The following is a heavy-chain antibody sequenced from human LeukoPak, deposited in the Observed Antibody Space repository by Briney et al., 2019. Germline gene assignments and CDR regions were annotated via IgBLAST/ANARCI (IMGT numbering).Heavy chain of an antibody. D-gene: IGHD2-15*01. CDR2: INWNGDSP. V-gene: IGHV3-20*04. CDR1: GFTFGDCG. Sequence: GGSLRLSCEASGFTFGDCGMSWVRQAPGKALEWVSNINWNGDSPRYADSVKGRFTISRDNTKNSLYLQMNSLRAEDTAVYYCAGGQGWHFDLWGRGTLITVSS. CDR3: AGGQGWHFDL. J-gene: IGHJ2*01.